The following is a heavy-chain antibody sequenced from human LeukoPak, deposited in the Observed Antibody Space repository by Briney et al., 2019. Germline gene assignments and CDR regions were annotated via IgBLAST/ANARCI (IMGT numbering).Heavy chain of an antibody. CDR1: GFTVSSNY. CDR2: IYSSGST. V-gene: IGHV3-53*01. J-gene: IGHJ4*02. D-gene: IGHD3-10*01. Sequence: GGSLRLSCAASGFTVSSNYMSWVRQAPGKGLEWVSVIYSSGSTYYADSVKGRFTISRDNSKNTPYLQMNSLRAEDTAIYYCATARGSTYYSDYWGQGTLVTVSS. CDR3: ATARGSTYYSDY.